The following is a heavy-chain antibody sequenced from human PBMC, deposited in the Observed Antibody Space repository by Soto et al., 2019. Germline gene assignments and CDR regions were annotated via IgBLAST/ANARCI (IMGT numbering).Heavy chain of an antibody. CDR1: GGTFSSYA. V-gene: IGHV1-69*01. J-gene: IGHJ5*02. CDR2: IIPIFGTA. D-gene: IGHD6-13*01. Sequence: QVQLVQSGAEVKKPGSSVKVSCKASGGTFSSYAISWVRQAPGQGLEWMGGIIPIFGTANYAQKFQGRVTITADESTGTADMELSRLRSEDTAVYYCARDRGSDSSSWFGRGPNWFDPWGQGTLVTVSS. CDR3: ARDRGSDSSSWFGRGPNWFDP.